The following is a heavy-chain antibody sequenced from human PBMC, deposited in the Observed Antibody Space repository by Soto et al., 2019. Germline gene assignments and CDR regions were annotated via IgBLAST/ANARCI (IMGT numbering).Heavy chain of an antibody. CDR1: GFSLSNARMG. J-gene: IGHJ6*02. CDR3: KTDTYYYYCYGMDA. CDR2: IFSNDEK. Sequence: SGPTLVNPTETLTLTCTVSGFSLSNARMGVSWIRQPPGKALEWLAHIFSNDEKSYSTSLKSRLTISKDTSKSQVVLTMTNMEPLKTVTCFCKTDTYYYYCYGMDAWGLGTTVTFSS. V-gene: IGHV2-26*01.